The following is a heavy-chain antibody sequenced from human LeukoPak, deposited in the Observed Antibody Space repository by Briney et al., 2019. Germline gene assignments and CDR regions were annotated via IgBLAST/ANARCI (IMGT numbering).Heavy chain of an antibody. D-gene: IGHD6-19*01. V-gene: IGHV3-23*01. J-gene: IGHJ6*03. Sequence: GGSLRLSCAASGFTFSSYAMSWVRQAPGKGLEWVSAISGSGGSTYYADSVKGRFTISRDNSKNTLYLQMNSLRAEDTAVYYCAKDKYSSGWQRFYYYYYYMDVWGKGTTVTVSS. CDR1: GFTFSSYA. CDR2: ISGSGGST. CDR3: AKDKYSSGWQRFYYYYYYMDV.